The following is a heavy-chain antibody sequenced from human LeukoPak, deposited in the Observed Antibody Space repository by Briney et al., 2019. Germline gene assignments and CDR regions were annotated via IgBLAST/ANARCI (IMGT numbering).Heavy chain of an antibody. J-gene: IGHJ4*02. CDR2: ISGSGDRT. V-gene: IGHV3-23*01. D-gene: IGHD2-2*01. CDR1: GFTFSNYA. CDR3: AKSIVVVAAALDY. Sequence: GGSLRLSSEASGFTFSNYAMSWVRQAPGKGLEWVSVISGSGDRTHYADSVKGRFAISRDNSKNTLYLQMNSLRAEDTAVYYCAKSIVVVAAALDYWGQGTLVTVSS.